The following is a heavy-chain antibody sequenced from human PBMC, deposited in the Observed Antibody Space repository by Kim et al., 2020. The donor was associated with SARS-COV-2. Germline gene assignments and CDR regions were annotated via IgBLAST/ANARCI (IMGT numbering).Heavy chain of an antibody. CDR3: AREERGYSYGYSDYFDY. Sequence: LKSQVTISVDKSKNQSSLKLSSVTAADTAVYYCAREERGYSYGYSDYFDYWGQGTLVTVSS. D-gene: IGHD5-18*01. V-gene: IGHV4-31*01. J-gene: IGHJ4*02.